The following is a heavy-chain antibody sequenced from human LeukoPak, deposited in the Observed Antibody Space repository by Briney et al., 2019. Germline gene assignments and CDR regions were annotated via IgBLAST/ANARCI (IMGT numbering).Heavy chain of an antibody. CDR2: IYTSGST. J-gene: IGHJ4*02. CDR3: ARLGTANDY. V-gene: IGHV4-4*07. D-gene: IGHD5-18*01. Sequence: SETLSLTCTVSGGSISSYYWGWIRQPAAKGLEGIGRIYTSGSTNYNPSLKSRVTMSVDTSKNQFSLKLSSVTAADTAVYYCARLGTANDYWGQGTLVTVSS. CDR1: GGSISSYY.